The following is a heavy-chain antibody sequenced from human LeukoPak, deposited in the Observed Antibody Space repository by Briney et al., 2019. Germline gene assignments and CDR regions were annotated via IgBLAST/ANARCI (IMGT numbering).Heavy chain of an antibody. V-gene: IGHV1-69*05. J-gene: IGHJ4*02. CDR2: VIPNFGTP. Sequence: ASVKVSCKASGGNFNNYAISWLRQAPGQGLEWMGSVIPNFGTPNYAQKFQGRATITTDSSTTTAYLDLSSLKSDDTAVYYCATGYSYGYDYWGQGTLVTVSS. CDR3: ATGYSYGYDY. D-gene: IGHD5-18*01. CDR1: GGNFNNYA.